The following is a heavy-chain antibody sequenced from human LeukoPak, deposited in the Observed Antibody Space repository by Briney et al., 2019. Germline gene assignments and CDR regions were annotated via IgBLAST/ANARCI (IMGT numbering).Heavy chain of an antibody. Sequence: GGSLRLSCAASGFTFSSYAMSWVRQAPGKGLEWVSGISGSGGSTYYADSVKGRFTISRDNSKNTLYLQMNRLRAEDTAVYYCAKSRPVATIPNWGQGTLDTVSS. CDR1: GFTFSSYA. V-gene: IGHV3-23*01. J-gene: IGHJ4*02. D-gene: IGHD5-12*01. CDR2: ISGSGGST. CDR3: AKSRPVATIPN.